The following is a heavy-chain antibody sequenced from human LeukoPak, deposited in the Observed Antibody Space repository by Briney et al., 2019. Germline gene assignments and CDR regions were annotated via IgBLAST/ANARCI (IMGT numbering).Heavy chain of an antibody. CDR2: ISYDGSNK. Sequence: TGGSLRLSCAASGFTFSSYGMHWVRQAPGKGLEWVAVISYDGSNKYYADSVKGRFTISRDNSKNTLYLQMNSLRAEDTAVYYCAKDLYYDSSGYRNDAFDIWGQGTMVTVSS. V-gene: IGHV3-30*18. CDR1: GFTFSSYG. CDR3: AKDLYYDSSGYRNDAFDI. D-gene: IGHD3-22*01. J-gene: IGHJ3*02.